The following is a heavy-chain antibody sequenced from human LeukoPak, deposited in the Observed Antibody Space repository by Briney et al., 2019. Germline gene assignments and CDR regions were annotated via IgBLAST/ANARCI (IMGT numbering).Heavy chain of an antibody. Sequence: PSETLSLTCTVSGGSITSDYWTWIRQLAGKGLEWIGRIYTSGSTKYNPSLTSRVTMSADTSKNQFSLKLTSVTAADTAVYYCARDVAGSRHFDHWGQGILVTVSS. V-gene: IGHV4-4*07. CDR1: GGSITSDY. CDR2: IYTSGST. D-gene: IGHD6-13*01. CDR3: ARDVAGSRHFDH. J-gene: IGHJ4*02.